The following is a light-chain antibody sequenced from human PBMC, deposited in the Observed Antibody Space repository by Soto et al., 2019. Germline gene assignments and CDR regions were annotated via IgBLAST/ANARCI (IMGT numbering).Light chain of an antibody. CDR1: SSDVGSYNL. V-gene: IGLV2-23*01. CDR2: EGS. CDR3: CSFSGGNIWV. J-gene: IGLJ3*02. Sequence: QSALTQPASVSGSPGQSITISCTGTSSDVGSYNLVSWYQQHPGKAPKVIIYEGSERPSGVSNRLSGSNSGNTASLTISGLQAEDEADYYCCSFSGGNIWVFGGGTKLTVL.